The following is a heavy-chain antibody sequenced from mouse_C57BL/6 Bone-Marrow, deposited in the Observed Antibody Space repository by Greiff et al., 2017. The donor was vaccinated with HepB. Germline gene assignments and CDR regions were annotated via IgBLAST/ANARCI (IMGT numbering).Heavy chain of an antibody. CDR2: INPYNGGT. D-gene: IGHD2-4*01. V-gene: IGHV1-19*01. J-gene: IGHJ3*01. CDR1: GYTLTDYY. Sequence: EVQLQQSGPVLVKPGASVKMSCKASGYTLTDYYMNWVKQSHGKSLEWIGVINPYNGGTSYNQKFKGKATLTVDKSSSTAYMELNSLTSEDSAVYYCARGDYDYPFAYWGQGTLVTVSA. CDR3: ARGDYDYPFAY.